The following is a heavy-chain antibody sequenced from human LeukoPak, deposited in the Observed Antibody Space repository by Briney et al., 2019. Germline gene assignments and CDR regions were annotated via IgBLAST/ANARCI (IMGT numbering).Heavy chain of an antibody. D-gene: IGHD3-10*01. V-gene: IGHV1-18*01. CDR3: ARVVGAGFGELSFFDY. CDR2: ISAYNGNT. J-gene: IGHJ4*02. Sequence: GASVKVSCKASGYTFTSYGISWVRQAPGQGLEWMGWISAYNGNTNYAQKLQGRATMTTDTSTSTAYMELRSLRSDDTAVYYCARVVGAGFGELSFFDYWGQGTLVTVSS. CDR1: GYTFTSYG.